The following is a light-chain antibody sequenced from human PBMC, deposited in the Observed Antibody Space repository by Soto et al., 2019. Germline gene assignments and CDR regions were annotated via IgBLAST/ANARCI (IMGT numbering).Light chain of an antibody. CDR1: QSVRSDY. V-gene: IGKV3-20*01. CDR3: QQYGSSST. J-gene: IGKJ1*01. CDR2: GVS. Sequence: EIVLTQSPDTLSLSPGQRATLSCRASQSVRSDYFAWYQQKPGQAPRVIIFGVSTRATGIPGRFSGSGSGTEFTLTISSLQSEDFAVYYCQQYGSSSTFGQGTKVDIK.